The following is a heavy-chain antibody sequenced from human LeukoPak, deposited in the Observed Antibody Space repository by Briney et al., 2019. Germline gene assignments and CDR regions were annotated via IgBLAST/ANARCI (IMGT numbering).Heavy chain of an antibody. CDR2: IIPIFGTA. J-gene: IGHJ6*03. Sequence: SVKVSCKASGGTFSSYAISWVRQAPGQGLEWMGGIIPIFGTANYAQKFQGRVTITTDESTSTAYMELSSLRSEYTAVYYCARTGYYYYYMDVWGKGTTVTVSS. CDR3: ARTGYYYYYMDV. V-gene: IGHV1-69*05. CDR1: GGTFSSYA.